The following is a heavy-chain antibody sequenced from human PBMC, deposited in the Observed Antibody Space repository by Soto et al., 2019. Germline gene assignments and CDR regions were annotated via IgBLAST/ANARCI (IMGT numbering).Heavy chain of an antibody. CDR3: ARDSGSYTRGFYYYGMDV. CDR1: GFTFSSYW. V-gene: IGHV3-7*01. Sequence: GGSLRLSCAASGFTFSSYWMSWVRQAPGKGLEWVANIKQDGSEKYYVDSVKGRFTISRDNAKNSLYLQMNSLRAEDTAVYYCARDSGSYTRGFYYYGMDVWGQGTTVTVS. J-gene: IGHJ6*02. D-gene: IGHD1-26*01. CDR2: IKQDGSEK.